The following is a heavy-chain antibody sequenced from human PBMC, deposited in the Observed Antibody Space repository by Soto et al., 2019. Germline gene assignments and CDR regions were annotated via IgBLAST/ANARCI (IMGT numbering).Heavy chain of an antibody. V-gene: IGHV1-2*02. J-gene: IGHJ4*02. CDR2: LNPNSGAT. D-gene: IGHD2-2*01. Sequence: ASVKVSCKTSEYTFTDNYIYWIRQAPGQGLEWMGWLNPNSGATDFAQRFQCRVTLTSDTSISTAYMELNRLTSDDTAVFYCARQSCGSTSCFYDYWGPGTLVTVSS. CDR1: EYTFTDNY. CDR3: ARQSCGSTSCFYDY.